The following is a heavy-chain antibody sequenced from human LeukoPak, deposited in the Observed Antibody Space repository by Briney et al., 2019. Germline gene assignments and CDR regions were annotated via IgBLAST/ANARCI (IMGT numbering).Heavy chain of an antibody. J-gene: IGHJ3*02. V-gene: IGHV3-11*01. CDR2: ISSSGSTI. Sequence: GGSLRLSCAASGFTFSDYYMSWLRQAPGKGLEWVSYISSSGSTIYYADSVKGRFTISRDNAKNSLYLQMNSLRAEDTAVYYCARAVWFGEYDAFDIWGQGTMVTVSS. CDR3: ARAVWFGEYDAFDI. CDR1: GFTFSDYY. D-gene: IGHD3-10*01.